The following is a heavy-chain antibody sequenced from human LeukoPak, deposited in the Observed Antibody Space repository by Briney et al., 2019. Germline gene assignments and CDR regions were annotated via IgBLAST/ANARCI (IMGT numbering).Heavy chain of an antibody. Sequence: GRSLRLSCAASGFTFSSYGMHWVRQAPGKGLEWVAVISYDGSNKYYADSVKGRFTISRDNSKNTLYLQMNSLRAEDTAVYYCAYYYGSGSLDGYGMDVWGQGTTVTVSS. CDR3: AYYYGSGSLDGYGMDV. CDR2: ISYDGSNK. J-gene: IGHJ6*02. CDR1: GFTFSSYG. D-gene: IGHD3-10*01. V-gene: IGHV3-30*03.